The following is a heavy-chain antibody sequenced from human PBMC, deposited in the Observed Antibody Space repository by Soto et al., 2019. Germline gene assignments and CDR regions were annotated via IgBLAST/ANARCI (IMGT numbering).Heavy chain of an antibody. CDR1: GGPISSYR. CDR3: GLESGEPWDYEDS. Sequence: PAGALSLTCTVSGGPISSYRLSWIRQPPGKGLEWIARLNNYGNTHYNPSIKSRVTVSVDTSRNQFLLTLRSVTDADSAVYHCGLESGEPWDYEDSWGQGTPVTVSS. D-gene: IGHD1-7*01. J-gene: IGHJ5*02. CDR2: LNNYGNT. V-gene: IGHV4-4*07.